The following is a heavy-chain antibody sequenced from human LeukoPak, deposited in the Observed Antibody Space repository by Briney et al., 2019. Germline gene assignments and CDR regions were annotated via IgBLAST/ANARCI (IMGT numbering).Heavy chain of an antibody. CDR3: ARGSSSWDY. CDR1: GGSISSYY. Sequence: SETLSLTCTVSGGSISSYYWSWIRQPPGKGLEWIGYIYYSGGTNYNPSLKSRVTISVDTSKNQFSLKLSSVTAADTAVYYCARGSSSWDYWGQGTLVTVSS. D-gene: IGHD6-13*01. V-gene: IGHV4-59*01. J-gene: IGHJ4*02. CDR2: IYYSGGT.